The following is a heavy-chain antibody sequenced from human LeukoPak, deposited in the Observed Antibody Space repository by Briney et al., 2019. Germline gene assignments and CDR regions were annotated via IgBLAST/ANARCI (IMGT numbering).Heavy chain of an antibody. CDR1: GFTFSSYA. D-gene: IGHD2-2*01. Sequence: PGGSLRLSCAASGFTFSSYAMSWVRQAPGKGLEWVSAISGSGGSTYYADSVKGRLTISRDNSKNTLYLQMNSLRAEDTAVYYCAKLPPRVVPAANYYFDYWGQGTLVTVSS. CDR2: ISGSGGST. CDR3: AKLPPRVVPAANYYFDY. V-gene: IGHV3-23*01. J-gene: IGHJ4*02.